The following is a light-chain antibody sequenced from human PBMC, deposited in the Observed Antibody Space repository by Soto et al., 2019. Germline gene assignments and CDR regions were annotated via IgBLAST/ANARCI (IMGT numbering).Light chain of an antibody. CDR2: GAS. CDR1: QSVTNNF. CDR3: QQYGTPLFT. J-gene: IGKJ3*01. V-gene: IGKV3-20*01. Sequence: IGLTQYPGTLSLSPGERATLSCGASQSVTNNFLAWYQQKPGQAPRLLIYGASSRATGVPDRFSGSGSGTDFTLTISRLEPGDFAVYYCQQYGTPLFTFGPGTKVDIK.